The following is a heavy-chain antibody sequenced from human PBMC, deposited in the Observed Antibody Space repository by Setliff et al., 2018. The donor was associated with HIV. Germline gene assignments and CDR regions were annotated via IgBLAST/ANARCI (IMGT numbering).Heavy chain of an antibody. CDR3: ARDYSPTFYYYDSSGTFDY. Sequence: SVKVSCKASGYTFSQYALHWVRQAPGQGLEWMGGIFPFLNIANYAQKFQGRVTITAVESTSTAYMELSSLRSEDTAVYYCARDYSPTFYYYDSSGTFDYWGQGTLVTV. D-gene: IGHD3-22*01. CDR2: IFPFLNIA. J-gene: IGHJ4*02. CDR1: GYTFSQYA. V-gene: IGHV1-69*10.